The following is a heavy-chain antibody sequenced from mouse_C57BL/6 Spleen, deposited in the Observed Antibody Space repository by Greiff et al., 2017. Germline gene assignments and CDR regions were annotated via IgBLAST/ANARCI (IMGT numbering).Heavy chain of an antibody. CDR1: GYTFTDYN. J-gene: IGHJ2*01. V-gene: IGHV1-22*01. D-gene: IGHD1-1*01. CDR3: AKESYYGSSYGY. Sequence: VQLQQSGPELVKPGASVKMSCKASGYTFTDYNMHWVKQSHGKSLEWIGYINPNNGGTSYNQKFKGKATLTVNKSSSTAYMELRSLTSEDSAVYDCAKESYYGSSYGYWGQGTTLTVSS. CDR2: INPNNGGT.